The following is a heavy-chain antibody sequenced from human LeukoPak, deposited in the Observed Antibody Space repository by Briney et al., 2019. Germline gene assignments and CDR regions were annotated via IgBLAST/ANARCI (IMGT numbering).Heavy chain of an antibody. CDR3: AKAIVRITMIVVVITPDFDY. Sequence: TGGSLRLSCAASGFTFSSYGMSWVRQAPGKGLEWVSAISGSGGSTYYADSVKGRFTISRDNSKNTLYLQMNSLRAEDTAVYYCAKAIVRITMIVVVITPDFDYWGQGTLVTVSS. CDR1: GFTFSSYG. CDR2: ISGSGGST. J-gene: IGHJ4*02. D-gene: IGHD3-22*01. V-gene: IGHV3-23*01.